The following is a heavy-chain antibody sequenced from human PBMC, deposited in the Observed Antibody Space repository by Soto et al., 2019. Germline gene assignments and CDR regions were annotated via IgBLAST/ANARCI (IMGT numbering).Heavy chain of an antibody. CDR3: ARQPIYYYDSSGYYLGPYYYYGMDV. V-gene: IGHV5-51*01. J-gene: IGHJ6*02. D-gene: IGHD3-22*01. CDR2: IYPGDSDT. CDR1: GYSFTSHW. Sequence: GESLKISCKGSGYSFTSHWIGWVRQMPGKGLEWMGIIYPGDSDTRYSPSFQGQVTISADKSISTAYLQWSSLKASDTAMYYCARQPIYYYDSSGYYLGPYYYYGMDVWGQGTTVTVSS.